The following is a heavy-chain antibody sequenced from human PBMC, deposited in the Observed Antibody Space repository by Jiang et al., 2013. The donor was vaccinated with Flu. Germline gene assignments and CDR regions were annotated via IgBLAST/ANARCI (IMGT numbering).Heavy chain of an antibody. J-gene: IGHJ6*02. CDR2: IHHSAST. CDR1: GYSITSGYY. CDR3: AREASSKAGTNGMDV. D-gene: IGHD6-13*01. Sequence: GSGLVKPSETLSLTCGVSGYSITSGYYWAWVRQSPGKGLEWIGNIHHSASTSYNPSLKTRVTMSVDTSKNQFSLKLNSVTAADTAVYYCAREASSKAGTNGMDVWGQGTTVTVSS. V-gene: IGHV4-38-2*02.